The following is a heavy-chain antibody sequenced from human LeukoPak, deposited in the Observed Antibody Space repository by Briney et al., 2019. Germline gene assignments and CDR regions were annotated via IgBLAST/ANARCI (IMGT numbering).Heavy chain of an antibody. Sequence: GGSLRLSCAASGFTFSSYSKNGVRQAPGKGLEGVSSISSSSSYIYYADSVKGRFTISRDNAKNSLYLQMNSLRAEDTAVYYCARREEMGAFDIWGQGTMVTVSS. CDR3: ARREEMGAFDI. V-gene: IGHV3-21*01. D-gene: IGHD5-24*01. CDR2: ISSSSSYI. CDR1: GFTFSSYS. J-gene: IGHJ3*02.